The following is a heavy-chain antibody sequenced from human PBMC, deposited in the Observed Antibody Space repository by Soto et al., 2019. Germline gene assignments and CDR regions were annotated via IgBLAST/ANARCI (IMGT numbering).Heavy chain of an antibody. CDR3: ARGVRIAAAGGNWFDP. V-gene: IGHV4-59*01. D-gene: IGHD6-13*01. CDR1: GGSISSYY. Sequence: SETLSLTCTVSGGSISSYYGSWIRQPPGKGLEWIGYIYYSGSTNYNPSLKSRVTISVDTSKNQFSLKLSSVTAADTAVYYCARGVRIAAAGGNWFDPWGQGTLGTGSS. J-gene: IGHJ5*02. CDR2: IYYSGST.